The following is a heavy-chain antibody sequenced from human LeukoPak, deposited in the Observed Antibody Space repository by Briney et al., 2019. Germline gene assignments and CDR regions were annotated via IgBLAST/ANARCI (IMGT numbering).Heavy chain of an antibody. CDR1: GYTFTAYY. CDR2: INPNTGDT. J-gene: IGHJ4*02. CDR3: ARGSGNYLFDY. V-gene: IGHV1-2*02. Sequence: GGSVKVSCKASGYTFTAYYIQWVRQAPGQGLEWMGWINPNTGDTDYAQKLQVRVTVTRDTSISTSYMELSSLRSDDTAVYYCARGSGNYLFDYWGQGTLLTVSS. D-gene: IGHD1-26*01.